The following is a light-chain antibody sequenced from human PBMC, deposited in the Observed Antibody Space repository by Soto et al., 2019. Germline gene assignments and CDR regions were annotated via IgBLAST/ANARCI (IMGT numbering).Light chain of an antibody. CDR1: QSSSNT. V-gene: IGKV3-15*01. CDR2: GAS. J-gene: IGKJ3*01. Sequence: EIVMTQSPATLSVSPGERAILSCRAIQSSSNTLAWYQRKPGQPPMLLIYGASTRATGCPTSFSVIGSGTEFTLTISSLQSEDFAVYYCQQFNEFPLTFGPGTKVDV. CDR3: QQFNEFPLT.